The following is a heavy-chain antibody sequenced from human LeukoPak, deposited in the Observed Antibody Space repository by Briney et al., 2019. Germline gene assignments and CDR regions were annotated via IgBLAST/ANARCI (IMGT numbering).Heavy chain of an antibody. V-gene: IGHV3-49*04. CDR3: TRDRSGYFDY. J-gene: IGHJ4*02. CDR1: GFSFVDYS. D-gene: IGHD3-3*01. Sequence: GGSLRLSCTASGFSFVDYSMTWVRQAPGKGLEWVGFIRSKAYGGTTEYAASVKGRFTISRDDSKSIAYLQMNSLKTEDTAVCYCTRDRSGYFDYWGQGTLVTVSS. CDR2: IRSKAYGGTT.